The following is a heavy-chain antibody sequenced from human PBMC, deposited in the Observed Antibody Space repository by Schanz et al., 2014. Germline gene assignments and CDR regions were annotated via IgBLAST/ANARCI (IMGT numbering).Heavy chain of an antibody. Sequence: VQLVESGGGVVQPGRSLRLSCAASGFTFSKYGVHWVRQAPGKGLEWVGRITNKPNNYNTEYAASVKGRFTISRDDSRNSLYLQMSSLKTEDTAVYYCARPSDSSWYMDVWGKGTTVTVSS. CDR2: ITNKPNNYNT. V-gene: IGHV3-72*01. CDR1: GFTFSKYG. D-gene: IGHD2-21*02. J-gene: IGHJ6*03. CDR3: ARPSDSSWYMDV.